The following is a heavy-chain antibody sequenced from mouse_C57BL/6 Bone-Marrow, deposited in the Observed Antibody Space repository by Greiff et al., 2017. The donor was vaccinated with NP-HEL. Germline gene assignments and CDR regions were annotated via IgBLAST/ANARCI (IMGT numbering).Heavy chain of an antibody. CDR1: GYTFTSYW. J-gene: IGHJ4*01. CDR2: IHPNSGST. V-gene: IGHV1-64*01. D-gene: IGHD2-1*01. CDR3: ARKGGNRAMDY. Sequence: VKLQQPGAELVKPGASVKLSCKASGYTFTSYWMHWVKQRPGQGLEWIGMIHPNSGSTNYNEKFKSKATLTVDKSSSTAYMQLSSLTSEDSAVYYCARKGGNRAMDYWGQGTSVTVSS.